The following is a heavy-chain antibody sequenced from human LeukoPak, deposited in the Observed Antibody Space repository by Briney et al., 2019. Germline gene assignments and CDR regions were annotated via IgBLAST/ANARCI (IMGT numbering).Heavy chain of an antibody. V-gene: IGHV1-2*02. CDR1: GYTFTGYY. D-gene: IGHD6-19*01. CDR2: INPNSGGT. CDR3: AMSSYSSGWYLDY. J-gene: IGHJ4*02. Sequence: ASVKVSCKASGYTFTGYYMHWVRQAPGQGLEWMGWINPNSGGTNCAQKFQGRVTMTRDTSISTAYMELSRLRSDDTAVYYCAMSSYSSGWYLDYWGQGTLVTVSS.